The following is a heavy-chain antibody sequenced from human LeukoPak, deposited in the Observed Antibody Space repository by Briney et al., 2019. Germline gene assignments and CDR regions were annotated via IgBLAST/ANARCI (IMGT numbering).Heavy chain of an antibody. CDR2: INSDESSI. D-gene: IGHD7-27*01. CDR1: GFTFSSYW. Sequence: GGSLRLSCAASGFTFSSYWMYWVRQAPGKGLVWVSRINSDESSISYADSVKGRFTISRDNAKNTLYLQMNSLRAEDAAVYYCTRGTATGDDHWGQGTLVTVSS. V-gene: IGHV3-74*01. J-gene: IGHJ4*02. CDR3: TRGTATGDDH.